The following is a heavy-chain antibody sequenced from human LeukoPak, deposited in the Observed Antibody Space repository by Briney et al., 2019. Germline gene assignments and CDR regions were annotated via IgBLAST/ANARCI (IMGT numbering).Heavy chain of an antibody. CDR1: GFTVDDYA. CDR2: ISGDGGST. J-gene: IGHJ4*02. Sequence: GGSLRLSCAASGFTVDDYAMHWVRQAPGKGLEWVSLISGDGGSTYYADSVKGRFTISRDNSKNSLYLQMNSLRTEDTALYYCATDIWVGGYHDYWGQGTLVTVSS. V-gene: IGHV3-43*02. D-gene: IGHD3-22*01. CDR3: ATDIWVGGYHDY.